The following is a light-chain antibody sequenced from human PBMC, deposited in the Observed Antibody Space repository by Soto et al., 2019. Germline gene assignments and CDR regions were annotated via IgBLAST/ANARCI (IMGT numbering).Light chain of an antibody. J-gene: IGLJ2*01. Sequence: NFMLTQPHSVSESPGKTVTISCTRSSGSIGSNSVQWYRQRPGSAPTIVIYEDDQRPSGVPNRFAGSIDRSSNSASLTISGLQTADEADYYCQSYDTNTVVFGGGTKVTVL. CDR3: QSYDTNTVV. CDR1: SGSIGSNS. V-gene: IGLV6-57*04. CDR2: EDD.